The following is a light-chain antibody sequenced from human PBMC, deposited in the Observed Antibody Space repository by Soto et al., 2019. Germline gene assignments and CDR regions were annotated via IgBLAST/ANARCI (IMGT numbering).Light chain of an antibody. Sequence: EVLMPQSPATLYWSPLEIVTLSCRASQSVSDNLAWYQQKPGQGPRLLVYRASTRTLGIPARFSGSESGTEFTLTISSLQSEDFAVDYCQEYNSWPINVGQGTRLEIK. CDR3: QEYNSWPIN. CDR2: RAS. V-gene: IGKV3-15*01. CDR1: QSVSDN. J-gene: IGKJ5*01.